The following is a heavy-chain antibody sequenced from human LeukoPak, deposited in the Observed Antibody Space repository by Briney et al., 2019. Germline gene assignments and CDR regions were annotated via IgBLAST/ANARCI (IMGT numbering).Heavy chain of an antibody. CDR1: GGSISSYY. V-gene: IGHV4-59*01. CDR2: IYCSGST. Sequence: SETLSLTCTVSGGSISSYYWSWIRQPPGKGLEWIGYIYCSGSTNYNPSLKSRVTISVDTSKNQFSLKLSSVTAADTAVYYCARSMGITMVRGVIITDDAFDIWGQGTMVTVSS. CDR3: ARSMGITMVRGVIITDDAFDI. D-gene: IGHD3-10*01. J-gene: IGHJ3*02.